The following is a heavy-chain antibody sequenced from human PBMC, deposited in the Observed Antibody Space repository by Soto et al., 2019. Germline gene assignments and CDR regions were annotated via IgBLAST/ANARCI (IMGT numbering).Heavy chain of an antibody. Sequence: GESLKISCAASGFTFSNAWMSWVRQAPGKGLEWVGRIKSKTDGGTTDYAAPVKGRFTISRDDSKNTLYLQMNSLKTEDTAVYYCTTEWCGSAGYFDYWGQGTLVTVSS. D-gene: IGHD2-8*01. V-gene: IGHV3-15*01. CDR1: GFTFSNAW. CDR3: TTEWCGSAGYFDY. J-gene: IGHJ4*02. CDR2: IKSKTDGGTT.